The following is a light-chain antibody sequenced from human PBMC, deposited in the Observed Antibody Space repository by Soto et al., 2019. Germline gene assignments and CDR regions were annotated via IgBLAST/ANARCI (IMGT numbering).Light chain of an antibody. J-gene: IGKJ2*01. CDR1: QSISNW. V-gene: IGKV1-5*01. CDR3: HQYKSYTPYT. CDR2: DAS. Sequence: DIQMTQSPSTLSGSVGDRVTITCRASQSISNWLAWYQQRPGKAPKLLIYDASSLGSGVPSRFSGGGSGTEFTLTISSLQPDDFGTYYCHQYKSYTPYTIGQGTKVDIK.